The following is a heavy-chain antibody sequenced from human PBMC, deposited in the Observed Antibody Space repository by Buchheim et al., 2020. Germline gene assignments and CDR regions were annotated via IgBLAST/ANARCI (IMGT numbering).Heavy chain of an antibody. D-gene: IGHD6-19*01. Sequence: QVQLVQSGAEVKKPGASVKVSCKASGYTFTSYYMHWVRQAPGQGLEWMGIINPSGGSKRYAQKFQGRVTMTRDTSTSTVHMELSSLGSEDTAVYYCARERTYSSGWYVPAGVRGMDVWGQGTT. CDR3: ARERTYSSGWYVPAGVRGMDV. J-gene: IGHJ6*02. V-gene: IGHV1-46*01. CDR1: GYTFTSYY. CDR2: INPSGGSK.